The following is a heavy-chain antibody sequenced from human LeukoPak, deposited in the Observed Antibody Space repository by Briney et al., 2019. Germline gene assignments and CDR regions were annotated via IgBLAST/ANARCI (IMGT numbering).Heavy chain of an antibody. CDR1: GFTFGTSA. Sequence: PGGSLRLSCAASGFTFGTSAMSWVRQAPGKGLEWVSGISGSGGSTNYADSVKGRFTISRDNSKNTLYLQMNSLRAEDTAVYYCAKAKGYLDWLFEGNYFDYWGQGTLVTVSS. CDR3: AKAKGYLDWLFEGNYFDY. V-gene: IGHV3-23*01. D-gene: IGHD3-9*01. J-gene: IGHJ4*02. CDR2: ISGSGGST.